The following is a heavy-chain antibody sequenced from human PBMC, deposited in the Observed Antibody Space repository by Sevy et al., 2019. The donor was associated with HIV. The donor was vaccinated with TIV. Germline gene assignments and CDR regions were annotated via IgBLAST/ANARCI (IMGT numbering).Heavy chain of an antibody. CDR3: ARATGTETLDAFDV. J-gene: IGHJ3*01. Sequence: GGSLRLSCAASGFTFSVYAMNWVRQAPGKGLEWVSSISGPYNSVNYGGSVQGRFTISRDNAKNSLFLQMNSLKAEDTAVYYCARATGTETLDAFDVWGHGTLVTVSS. D-gene: IGHD1-1*01. CDR2: ISGPYNSV. CDR1: GFTFSVYA. V-gene: IGHV3-21*01.